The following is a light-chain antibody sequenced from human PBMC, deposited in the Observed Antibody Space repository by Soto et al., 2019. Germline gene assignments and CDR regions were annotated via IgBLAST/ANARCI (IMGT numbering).Light chain of an antibody. V-gene: IGLV2-14*01. J-gene: IGLJ1*01. Sequence: QSALTQPASVSGSPGQSIAISCTGTSSDVGGYSYVSWYQQQPGKAPKLVISDVSNRPSGVSDRFSGSKSGNTASLTISGLQTEDEADYDGASFTTRSTYVFGTGTKVTVL. CDR3: ASFTTRSTYV. CDR2: DVS. CDR1: SSDVGGYSY.